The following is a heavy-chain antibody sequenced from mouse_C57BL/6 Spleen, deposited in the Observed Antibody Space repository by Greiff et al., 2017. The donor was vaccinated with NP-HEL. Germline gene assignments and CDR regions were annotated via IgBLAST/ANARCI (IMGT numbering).Heavy chain of an antibody. V-gene: IGHV1-81*01. CDR1: GYTFTSYG. CDR3: ARFYYYGSSRYYAMDD. CDR2: IYPRSGNT. D-gene: IGHD1-1*01. J-gene: IGHJ4*01. Sequence: LVESGAELARPGASVKLSCKASGYTFTSYGISWVKQRTGQGLEWIGEIYPRSGNTYYNEKFKGKATLTADKSSSTAYMELRSLTSEDSAVYFCARFYYYGSSRYYAMDDWGQGTSVTVSS.